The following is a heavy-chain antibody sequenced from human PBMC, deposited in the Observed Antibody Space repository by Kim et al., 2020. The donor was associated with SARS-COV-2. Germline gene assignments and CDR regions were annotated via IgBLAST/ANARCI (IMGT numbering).Heavy chain of an antibody. CDR2: ISSSSSYI. V-gene: IGHV3-21*01. CDR3: ARDRRYSYSSSYSLDGMDV. J-gene: IGHJ6*02. D-gene: IGHD6-13*01. CDR1: GFTFSSYS. Sequence: GGSLRLSCAASGFTFSSYSMNWVRQAPGKGLEWVSSISSSSSYIYYADSVKGRFTISRDNAKNSLYLQMNSLRAEDTAVYYCARDRRYSYSSSYSLDGMDVWGQGTTVTVSS.